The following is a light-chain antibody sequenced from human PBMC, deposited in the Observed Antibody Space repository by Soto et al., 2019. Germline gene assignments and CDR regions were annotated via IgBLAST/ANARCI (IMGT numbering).Light chain of an antibody. CDR3: QQYNNWYLT. V-gene: IGKV3-15*01. Sequence: EIVLTQSPATWSVSPGERATLSCRASQSVSSDLAWYQQKPGQAPRLLIYGASTRATGIPARFSGSGSGTEFTLTISSLQPEDFAIYYCQQYNNWYLTFGGGTKVEI. CDR2: GAS. J-gene: IGKJ4*01. CDR1: QSVSSD.